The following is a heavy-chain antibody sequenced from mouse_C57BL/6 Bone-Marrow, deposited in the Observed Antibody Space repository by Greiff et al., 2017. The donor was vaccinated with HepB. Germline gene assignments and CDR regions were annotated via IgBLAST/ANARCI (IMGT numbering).Heavy chain of an antibody. V-gene: IGHV1-4*01. J-gene: IGHJ4*01. CDR1: GYTFTSYT. CDR2: INPSSGYT. D-gene: IGHD2-3*01. CDR3: ARGGRDDGYFYYAMDY. Sequence: VKLMESGAELARPGASVKMSCKASGYTFTSYTMHWVKQRPGQGLEWIGYINPSSGYTKYNQKFKDKATLTADKSSSTAYMQLSSLTSEDSAVYYCARGGRDDGYFYYAMDYWGQGTSVTVSS.